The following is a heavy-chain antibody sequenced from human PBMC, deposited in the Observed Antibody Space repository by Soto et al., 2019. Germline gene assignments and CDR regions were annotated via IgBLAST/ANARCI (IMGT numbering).Heavy chain of an antibody. Sequence: SETLSLTCSVHGGFINNSRSFWGWIRQPPGKGLEFIGSIFSTGGAYFNPSLKSRATISLDKSRNQFSLTLTSVTASDTAVYHCGKVVEAATRHTDSGLWGQGTLVTVSS. V-gene: IGHV4-39*01. CDR1: GGFINNSRSF. D-gene: IGHD2-15*01. CDR3: GKVVEAATRHTDSGL. CDR2: IFSTGGA. J-gene: IGHJ4*02.